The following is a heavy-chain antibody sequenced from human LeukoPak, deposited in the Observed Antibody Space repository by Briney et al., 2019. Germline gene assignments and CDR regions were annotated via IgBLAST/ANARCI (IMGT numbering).Heavy chain of an antibody. Sequence: GGSLRLSCAASGFTFSSYAMSWVRQAPGKGLEWVSAISGSGGSTYYADSVKGRFTISRDNSKNTLYLQMNSLRAEDTAVYYCAKVHDFWSGYYLYFDYWGQGTLVTVSS. CDR1: GFTFSSYA. V-gene: IGHV3-23*01. CDR2: ISGSGGST. D-gene: IGHD3-3*01. J-gene: IGHJ4*02. CDR3: AKVHDFWSGYYLYFDY.